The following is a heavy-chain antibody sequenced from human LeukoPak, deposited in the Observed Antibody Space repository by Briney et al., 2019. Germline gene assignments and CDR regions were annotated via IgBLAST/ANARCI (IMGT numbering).Heavy chain of an antibody. CDR3: ASVTTDSTFDY. CDR1: GYTFTGYY. J-gene: IGHJ4*02. CDR2: INPNSGGT. D-gene: IGHD1/OR15-1a*01. V-gene: IGHV1-2*02. Sequence: ASVKVSWKASGYTFTGYYMHWVRQAPGQGLEWMGWINPNSGGTNYAQKFQGRVTMTRDTSISTAYMELSRLRSDDTALYHCASVTTDSTFDYWGPGTPVTVSS.